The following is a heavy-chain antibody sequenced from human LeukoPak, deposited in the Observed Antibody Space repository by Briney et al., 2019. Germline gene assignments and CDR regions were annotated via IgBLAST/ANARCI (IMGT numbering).Heavy chain of an antibody. V-gene: IGHV3-66*01. CDR2: IYSGGST. CDR3: ARDPYCSGGSCYLAAFDI. D-gene: IGHD2-15*01. Sequence: GGSLRLSCAASGFTVSSNYMSWVRQAPGKGLEWVSVIYSGGSTYYADSVKGRFTISRDNSKNTLYLQMNSLRAEDTAVYYCARDPYCSGGSCYLAAFDIWGQGTMVTVSS. CDR1: GFTVSSNY. J-gene: IGHJ3*02.